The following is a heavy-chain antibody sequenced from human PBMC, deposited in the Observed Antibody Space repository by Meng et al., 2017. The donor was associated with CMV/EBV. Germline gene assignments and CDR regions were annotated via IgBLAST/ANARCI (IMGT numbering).Heavy chain of an antibody. V-gene: IGHV4-31*03. CDR1: GGPISSGGYY. Sequence: SETLSLTCTVSGGPISSGGYYWSWIRQHPGKGLEWIGYIYYSGSTYYNPSLKSRVTISVDTSKNQFSLKLSSVAAADTAVYYCAREVGSRGWFDPWGQGTLVTVSS. J-gene: IGHJ5*02. CDR2: IYYSGST. CDR3: AREVGSRGWFDP. D-gene: IGHD6-13*01.